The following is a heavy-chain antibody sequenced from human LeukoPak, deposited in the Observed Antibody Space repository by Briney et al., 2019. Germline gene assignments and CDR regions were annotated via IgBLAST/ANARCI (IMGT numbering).Heavy chain of an antibody. CDR3: AGTQRGFSYGYGFDY. D-gene: IGHD5-18*01. CDR1: GFTFSSYS. J-gene: IGHJ4*02. V-gene: IGHV3-48*02. Sequence: GGSLTLSCAASGFTFSSYSMTWVRQAQGRGLEWISYISDSGATKHYAASVRGRFTISRDNAKNSLYLQMDSLRDEDTAVYYCAGTQRGFSYGYGFDYWGQGILVTVSS. CDR2: ISDSGATK.